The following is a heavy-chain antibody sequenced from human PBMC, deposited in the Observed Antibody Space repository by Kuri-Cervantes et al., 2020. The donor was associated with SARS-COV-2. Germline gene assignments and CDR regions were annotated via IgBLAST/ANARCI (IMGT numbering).Heavy chain of an antibody. Sequence: GESLKISCTASGFTFGDYAVSWVRQAPGKGLEWVAFIRYDGSNKYYADSVKGRFTISRDNSKNTLYLQMNSLRAEGTAVYYCAREDRYQLLYSSYYYYYMDVWGKGTTVTVSS. CDR2: IRYDGSNK. CDR3: AREDRYQLLYSSYYYYYMDV. V-gene: IGHV3-30*02. CDR1: GFTFGDYA. J-gene: IGHJ6*03. D-gene: IGHD2-2*02.